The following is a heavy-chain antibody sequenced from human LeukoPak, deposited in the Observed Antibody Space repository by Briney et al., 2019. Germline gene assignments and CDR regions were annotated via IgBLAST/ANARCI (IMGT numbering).Heavy chain of an antibody. J-gene: IGHJ3*02. Sequence: GGSLRLSCAASGFTFSSYAMSWVRQAPGKGLEWVSAISGSGGSTYYADSVKGRFTISRANSKNTLYLQMNSLRAEDTAVYNCAKDRGYCSGGSCYSFEAFDIWGQGTMVTVSS. V-gene: IGHV3-23*01. D-gene: IGHD2-15*01. CDR2: ISGSGGST. CDR1: GFTFSSYA. CDR3: AKDRGYCSGGSCYSFEAFDI.